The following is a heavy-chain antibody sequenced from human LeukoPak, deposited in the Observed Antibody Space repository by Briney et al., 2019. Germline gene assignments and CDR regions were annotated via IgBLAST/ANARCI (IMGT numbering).Heavy chain of an antibody. V-gene: IGHV3-30*01. CDR1: GFTFSSYA. D-gene: IGHD1-1*01. CDR2: ISYDGSNN. CDR3: ARETWRYLDY. Sequence: GRSLRLSCAASGFTFSSYAMHWVRQAPGKGLEWVAVISYDGSNNYYADSVKGRFTISRDNSKNTLYLQMNSLRAEDTAVYYCARETWRYLDYWGQGTLVTVSS. J-gene: IGHJ4*02.